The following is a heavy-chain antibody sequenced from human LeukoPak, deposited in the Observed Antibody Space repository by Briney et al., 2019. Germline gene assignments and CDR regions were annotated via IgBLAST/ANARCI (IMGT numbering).Heavy chain of an antibody. CDR2: IYYSGST. CDR3: ARSGILRRYYYVDV. D-gene: IGHD2/OR15-2a*01. V-gene: IGHV4-39*01. CDR1: GGSISSSSYY. Sequence: SETLSLTCTVSGGSISSSSYYWGWIRQPPGKGLEWIGSIYYSGSTYYNPSLKSRVTISVDTSKNQFSLKLSSVTAADTAVYYCARSGILRRYYYVDVWGKGTTVTISS. J-gene: IGHJ6*03.